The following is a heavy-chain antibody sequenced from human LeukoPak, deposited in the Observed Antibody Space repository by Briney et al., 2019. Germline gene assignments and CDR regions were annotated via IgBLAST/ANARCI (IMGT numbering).Heavy chain of an antibody. CDR1: GYTFTSYG. D-gene: IGHD2-15*01. CDR2: ISAYNGNT. V-gene: IGHV1-18*04. J-gene: IGHJ4*02. Sequence: ASVKVSCKASGYTFTSYGISWVRQAPGQGLEWMGWISAYNGNTNYAQKLQGRVTMTTDTSTSTAYMELRSLRPDDTAVYYCAREDCSGGSCYSDYWGQGTLVTVSS. CDR3: AREDCSGGSCYSDY.